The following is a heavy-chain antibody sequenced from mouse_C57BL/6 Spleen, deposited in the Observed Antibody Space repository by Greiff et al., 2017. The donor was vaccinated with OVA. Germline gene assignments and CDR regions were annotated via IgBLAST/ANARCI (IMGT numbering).Heavy chain of an antibody. V-gene: IGHV1-18*01. CDR1: GYTFTDYN. J-gene: IGHJ4*01. CDR3: ARATVVARSRYAMDY. CDR2: INPNNGGT. D-gene: IGHD1-1*01. Sequence: VQLQQSGPELVKPGASVKIPCKASGYTFTDYNMDWVKQSHGKSLEWIGDINPNNGGTIYNQKFKGKATLTVDKSSSTAYMELRSLTSEDTAVYYCARATVVARSRYAMDYWGQGTSVTVSS.